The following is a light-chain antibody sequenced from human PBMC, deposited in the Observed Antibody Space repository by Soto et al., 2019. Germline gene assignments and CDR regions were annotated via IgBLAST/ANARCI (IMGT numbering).Light chain of an antibody. CDR2: AAS. CDR1: QDINNY. V-gene: IGKV1-16*01. CDR3: QQYNTIPIT. J-gene: IGKJ5*01. Sequence: DLQMTQSPSSLSASVGDRVTITCRASQDINNYLAWFQQKPGKAPKSLIYAASNLQSGVPSRFSGSRSGTDFPLTISSLQPEDFATYYCQQYNTIPITFGQGTRLEIK.